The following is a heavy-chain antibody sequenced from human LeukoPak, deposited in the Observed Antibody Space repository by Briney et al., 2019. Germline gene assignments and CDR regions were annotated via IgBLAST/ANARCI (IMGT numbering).Heavy chain of an antibody. CDR3: ALDTIGARPNFDY. D-gene: IGHD4/OR15-4a*01. CDR2: IYYSGSI. Sequence: PSETLSLTCTVSGGSISSSSYYWGWIRQPPGKGLEWIGGIYYSGSIYYNPSLKSRVTISVDTSKNQFSLNLSSVTAADTAVYYCALDTIGARPNFDYWGQGTLVTVSS. V-gene: IGHV4-39*01. CDR1: GGSISSSSYY. J-gene: IGHJ4*02.